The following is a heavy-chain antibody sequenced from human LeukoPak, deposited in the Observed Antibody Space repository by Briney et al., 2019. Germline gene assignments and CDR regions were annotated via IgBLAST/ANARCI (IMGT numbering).Heavy chain of an antibody. Sequence: SVKVSCKASGGTFSSYAISWVRQAPGQGLEWMGGIIPIFGTANYAQKFQGRVTITTDESTSTAYMELSSLRSEDTAVYYCARGDYYGTGYFDYWGQGTLVAVSS. CDR1: GGTFSSYA. CDR2: IIPIFGTA. J-gene: IGHJ4*02. CDR3: ARGDYYGTGYFDY. V-gene: IGHV1-69*05. D-gene: IGHD3-10*01.